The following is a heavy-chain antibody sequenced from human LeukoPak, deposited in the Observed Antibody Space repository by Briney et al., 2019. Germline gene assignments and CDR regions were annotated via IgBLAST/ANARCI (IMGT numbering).Heavy chain of an antibody. D-gene: IGHD5-12*01. Sequence: GGSLRLSCAASGFTSTSYSMNWVRQAPGKGLEWVSSISSSSSYIYYADSVKGRFTISRDNAKNTLYLQVNSLRAEDTAVYYCARVDIYNGNPLSLGCWGQGTLVTVSS. V-gene: IGHV3-21*01. CDR3: ARVDIYNGNPLSLGC. CDR2: ISSSSSYI. CDR1: GFTSTSYS. J-gene: IGHJ4*02.